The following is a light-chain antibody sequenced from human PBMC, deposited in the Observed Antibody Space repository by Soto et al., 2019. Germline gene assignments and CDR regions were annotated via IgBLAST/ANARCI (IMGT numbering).Light chain of an antibody. Sequence: QSVLSQPPSASGTPGQRVTVSCSGSSSNIGSNYVYWYQQLPSTAPKLLLYRSNQRPSGVPDRFTGSKSGTSASLVISGLRSEDEADYFCAAWDDSLSGVLFGGGTKLTVL. CDR3: AAWDDSLSGVL. J-gene: IGLJ2*01. CDR2: RSN. CDR1: SSNIGSNY. V-gene: IGLV1-47*01.